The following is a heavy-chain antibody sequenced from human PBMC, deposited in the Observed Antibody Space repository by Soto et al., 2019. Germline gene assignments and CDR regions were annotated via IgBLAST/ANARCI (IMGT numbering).Heavy chain of an antibody. J-gene: IGHJ2*01. V-gene: IGHV4-34*01. Sequence: SETLSLTCAVYGGSFSGYYWSWIRQPPGKGLEWIGEINHSGSTNYNPSLKSRVTISVDTSKNQFSLKLSSVTAADTAVYYCARVVHPTLFLGDYWYFDLWGRGTLVTVSS. D-gene: IGHD2-21*01. CDR3: ARVVHPTLFLGDYWYFDL. CDR2: INHSGST. CDR1: GGSFSGYY.